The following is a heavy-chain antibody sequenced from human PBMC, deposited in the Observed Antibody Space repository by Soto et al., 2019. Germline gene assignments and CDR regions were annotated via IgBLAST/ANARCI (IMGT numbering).Heavy chain of an antibody. CDR1: GYTFTGYA. J-gene: IGHJ4*02. CDR2: INAGNGNT. D-gene: IGHD6-19*01. Sequence: QVQLVQSGAEAKKPGASVKVSCKASGYTFTGYAMHWVRQAPGQRLEWMGWINAGNGNTKYSQKFQGRVTITRDTSASTAYMELSSLRCEDTSVYYCARAVAVPADFDYWGQGTLVTVSS. V-gene: IGHV1-3*01. CDR3: ARAVAVPADFDY.